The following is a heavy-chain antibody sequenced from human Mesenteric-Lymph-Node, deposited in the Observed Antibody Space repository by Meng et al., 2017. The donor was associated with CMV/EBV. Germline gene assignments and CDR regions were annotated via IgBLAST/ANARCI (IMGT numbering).Heavy chain of an antibody. J-gene: IGHJ6*02. Sequence: GSLRLSCAVYGGSFSGYYWSWIRQPPGKGLEWIGEINHSGSTNYNPSLKSRVTISVDTSKNQFSLKLSSVTAADTAVYYCARSKNDFWSGYNGMDVWGQGTTVTVSS. CDR2: INHSGST. CDR3: ARSKNDFWSGYNGMDV. D-gene: IGHD3-3*01. V-gene: IGHV4-34*01. CDR1: GGSFSGYY.